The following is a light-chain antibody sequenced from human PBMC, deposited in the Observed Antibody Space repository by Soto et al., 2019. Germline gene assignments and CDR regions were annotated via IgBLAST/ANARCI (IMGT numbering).Light chain of an antibody. Sequence: EIVLTQSPATLSLSPGERATLSCRASQSVGSYLAWYQQKPGQAPRLLIYDASNRATGIPARFSGSGSGTDFTLTISSLEPKDFAVYYCQQGGTFGQGTRLEIK. V-gene: IGKV3-11*01. CDR1: QSVGSY. CDR2: DAS. CDR3: QQGGT. J-gene: IGKJ5*01.